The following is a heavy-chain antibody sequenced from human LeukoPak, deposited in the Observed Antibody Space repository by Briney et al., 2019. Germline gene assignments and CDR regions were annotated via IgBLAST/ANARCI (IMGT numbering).Heavy chain of an antibody. V-gene: IGHV1-18*01. CDR3: ARGRQWLVLSEFDY. CDR1: GYTFTSHG. D-gene: IGHD6-19*01. CDR2: ISAYNGNT. J-gene: IGHJ4*02. Sequence: ASVKVSCKASGYTFTSHGISWVRQAPGQGLEWMGWISAYNGNTNYAQKLQGRVTMTTDTSTSTAYMELRSLRSDDTAVYYCARGRQWLVLSEFDYWGQGTLVTVSS.